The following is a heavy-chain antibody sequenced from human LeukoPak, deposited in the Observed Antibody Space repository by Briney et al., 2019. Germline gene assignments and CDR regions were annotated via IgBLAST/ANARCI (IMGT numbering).Heavy chain of an antibody. J-gene: IGHJ4*02. CDR3: ARDGAVAGDGAWYY. D-gene: IGHD6-19*01. CDR1: GLTFSAYA. V-gene: IGHV3-30-3*01. CDR2: ISNGGSSK. Sequence: PGGSLRLSCAASGLTFSAYAMHWVRQAPGKGLEWVALISNGGSSKYYADSVKGRFTASRDNSKNTLYLQMNTLRTEDTAVYYCARDGAVAGDGAWYYWGQGTLVTVSS.